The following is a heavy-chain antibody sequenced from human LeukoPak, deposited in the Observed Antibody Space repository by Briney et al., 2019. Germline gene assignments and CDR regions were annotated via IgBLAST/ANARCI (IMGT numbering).Heavy chain of an antibody. V-gene: IGHV3-74*01. J-gene: IGHJ5*01. Sequence: GGSLRLSCAASGFTVSSNYMSWVRQAPGKGLVWVSRVNTDGSDTGYADSVKGRFTISRDNAKNTLYLQMNRLRAEDTAVYYCARDGTTSTWVAYNWFDSWGQGTLVTVSS. CDR2: VNTDGSDT. CDR3: ARDGTTSTWVAYNWFDS. D-gene: IGHD1-7*01. CDR1: GFTVSSNY.